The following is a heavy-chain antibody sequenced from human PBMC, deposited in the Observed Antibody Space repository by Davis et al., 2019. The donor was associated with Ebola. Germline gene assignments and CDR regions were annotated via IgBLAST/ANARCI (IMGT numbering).Heavy chain of an antibody. CDR3: ARAAGSYLNWFDP. D-gene: IGHD3-10*01. J-gene: IGHJ5*02. CDR1: GYTFTSYY. V-gene: IGHV1-2*04. Sequence: AASVKVSCKASGYTFTSYYMHWVRQAPGQGLEWMGWINPNSGGTNYAQRFQGWVTMTRDTSISTAYMELSRLRSDDTAVYYCARAAGSYLNWFDPWGQGTLVTVSS. CDR2: INPNSGGT.